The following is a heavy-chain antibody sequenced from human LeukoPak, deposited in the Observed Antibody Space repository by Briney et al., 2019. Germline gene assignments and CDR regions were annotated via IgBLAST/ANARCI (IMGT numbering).Heavy chain of an antibody. V-gene: IGHV1-2*02. CDR1: GYTFIDYY. Sequence: ASVKVSCKASGYTFIDYYVHWVRQAPGQGLEWMGWINPNSGGTNHAQKFQGRVTMTRDTSISTAYMELSRLRSDDTAVYYCARACSGGSCNWFDPWGQGTLVTVSS. D-gene: IGHD2-15*01. CDR3: ARACSGGSCNWFDP. J-gene: IGHJ5*02. CDR2: INPNSGGT.